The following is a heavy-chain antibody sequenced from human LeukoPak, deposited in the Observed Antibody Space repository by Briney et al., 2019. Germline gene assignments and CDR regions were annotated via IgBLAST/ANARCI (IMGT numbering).Heavy chain of an antibody. D-gene: IGHD2-2*01. CDR2: ISGSGGST. CDR1: GFTFSSYA. V-gene: IGHV3-23*01. CDR3: AKDGSVPAAMQVGSNWFDP. J-gene: IGHJ5*02. Sequence: GGSLRLSCAASGFTFSSYAMSWVRQAPGKGLEWVSAISGSGGSTYYADSVKGRFTISRDNSKNTLYLQMNSLRAEDTAVYYCAKDGSVPAAMQVGSNWFDPWGQGTLVTVSS.